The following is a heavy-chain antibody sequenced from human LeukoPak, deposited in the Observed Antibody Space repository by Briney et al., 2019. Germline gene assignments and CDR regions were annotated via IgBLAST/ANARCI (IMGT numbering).Heavy chain of an antibody. D-gene: IGHD3-3*01. V-gene: IGHV4-4*07. J-gene: IGHJ6*03. CDR1: GGSISSYY. CDR2: IYTSGST. Sequence: PSETLSLTCTVSGGSISSYYWSWIRQPAGKGLEWIGRIYTSGSTNYNPSLKSRVTMSVDTSKNQFSLKLSSVTAADTAVYYCARQPASDYDFWGASHEYYYYMDVWGKGTTVTISS. CDR3: ARQPASDYDFWGASHEYYYYMDV.